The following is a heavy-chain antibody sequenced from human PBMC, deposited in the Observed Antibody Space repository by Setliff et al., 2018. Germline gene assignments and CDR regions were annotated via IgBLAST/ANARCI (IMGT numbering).Heavy chain of an antibody. J-gene: IGHJ6*03. Sequence: SETPSLTCTVSGGSISSYYWSWIRQPAGKGLAWIGHIYIGGSANYNPSLKIRVTMSIDTSKNQFSLKLNSVTAEDLAVYYCAREQWLDPPGYYYMDVWAKGTTFTVSS. CDR2: IYIGGSA. D-gene: IGHD6-19*01. V-gene: IGHV4-4*07. CDR3: AREQWLDPPGYYYMDV. CDR1: GGSISSYY.